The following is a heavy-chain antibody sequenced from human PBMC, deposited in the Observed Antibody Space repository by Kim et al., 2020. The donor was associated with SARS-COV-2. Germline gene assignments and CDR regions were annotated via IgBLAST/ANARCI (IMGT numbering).Heavy chain of an antibody. CDR1: GFTFSSYW. J-gene: IGHJ4*02. V-gene: IGHV3-7*01. CDR3: ARGGYSYGSIFDY. Sequence: GGSLRLSCAASGFTFSSYWMSWVRQAPGKGLEWVANIKQDGSEKYYVDSVKGRFTISRDNAKNSLYLQMNSLRAEDTAVYYRARGGYSYGSIFDYWGQGTLVTVSS. CDR2: IKQDGSEK. D-gene: IGHD5-18*01.